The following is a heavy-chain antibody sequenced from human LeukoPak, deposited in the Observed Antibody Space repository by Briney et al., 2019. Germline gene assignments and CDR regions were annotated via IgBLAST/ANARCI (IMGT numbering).Heavy chain of an antibody. D-gene: IGHD3-10*01. J-gene: IGHJ4*02. CDR2: ISSTGSTT. CDR1: GLTFDDYG. CDR3: ARGRGGSGSYYFDY. Sequence: GRSLRLSCVASGLTFDDYGMSLVRQAPGKGLEWVSSISSTGSTTYYADSVQGRVTIYRDNSMNTVYLQMNSMRAEDTAVYYCARGRGGSGSYYFDYWGQGTQVTVSS. V-gene: IGHV3-23*01.